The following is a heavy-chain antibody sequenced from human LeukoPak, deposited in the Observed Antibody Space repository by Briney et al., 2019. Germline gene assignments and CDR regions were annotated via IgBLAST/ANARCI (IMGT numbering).Heavy chain of an antibody. CDR2: ISGSGGST. D-gene: IGHD3-16*01. CDR3: AKAAEDTLHYYYYYMDV. Sequence: GGSLRLSCAASGFTFSSYAMSWVRQAPGKGLEWVSAISGSGGSTYYADSVKGRFTISRDNSKNTLYLQMNSLRAEDTAVYYCAKAAEDTLHYYYYYMDVWGKGTTVTVSS. CDR1: GFTFSSYA. J-gene: IGHJ6*03. V-gene: IGHV3-23*01.